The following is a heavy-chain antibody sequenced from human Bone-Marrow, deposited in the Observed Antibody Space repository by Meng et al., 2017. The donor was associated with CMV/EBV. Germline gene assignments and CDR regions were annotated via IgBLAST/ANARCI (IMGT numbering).Heavy chain of an antibody. CDR3: ALTPLGYYDFWSGIRPHFDY. CDR2: INHSGST. J-gene: IGHJ4*02. CDR1: GGSFSGYY. D-gene: IGHD3-3*01. V-gene: IGHV4-34*01. Sequence: SETLSLTCAVYGGSFSGYYWSWIRQPPGKGLEWIGEINHSGSTNSNPSLKSRITISIDTSKNQFSLKLSSVTAADTAVYYCALTPLGYYDFWSGIRPHFDYWGQGTLVTVSS.